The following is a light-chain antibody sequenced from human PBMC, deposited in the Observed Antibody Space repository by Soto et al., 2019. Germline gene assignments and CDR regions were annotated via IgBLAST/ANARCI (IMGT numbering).Light chain of an antibody. V-gene: IGLV1-47*01. Sequence: QAVVTQPPSASGTPGQRVTISCSGSSSNIGSNYVYWYQQFPGTAPKLIIYRNNQRPSGVPDRFSGSKSGTSASLASSGLRSEDEADYYCAAWDDSLSGVVFGGGTQLTVL. CDR2: RNN. CDR3: AAWDDSLSGVV. J-gene: IGLJ2*01. CDR1: SSNIGSNY.